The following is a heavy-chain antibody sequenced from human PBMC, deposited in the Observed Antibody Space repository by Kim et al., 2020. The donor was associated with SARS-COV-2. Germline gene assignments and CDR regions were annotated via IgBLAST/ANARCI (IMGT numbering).Heavy chain of an antibody. CDR1: GFTFSSYA. CDR2: ISYDGSNK. J-gene: IGHJ6*02. V-gene: IGHV3-30*04. D-gene: IGHD4-17*01. CDR3: ARVKTTGHKDDYGDYAAPVYYYYYGMDV. Sequence: GGSLRLSCAASGFTFSSYAMHWVRQAPGKGLEWVAVISYDGSNKYYADSVKGRFTISRDNSKNTLYLQMNSLRAEDTAVYYCARVKTTGHKDDYGDYAAPVYYYYYGMDVWGQGTTVTVSS.